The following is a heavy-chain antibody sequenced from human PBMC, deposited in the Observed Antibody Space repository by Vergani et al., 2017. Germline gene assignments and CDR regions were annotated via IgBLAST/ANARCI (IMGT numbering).Heavy chain of an antibody. D-gene: IGHD6-19*01. Sequence: QVQLVQSGAEVKKPGASVKVSCKVSGYTLTELSMPWVRQAPGKGLEWMGGFDPEDGETIYAQKFQGKVTRTEDTSTDTAYMELSSLRSEDTAVYYCATTQPAMAVAGTFDYWGQGTLVTVSS. J-gene: IGHJ4*02. CDR1: GYTLTELS. V-gene: IGHV1-24*01. CDR3: ATTQPAMAVAGTFDY. CDR2: FDPEDGET.